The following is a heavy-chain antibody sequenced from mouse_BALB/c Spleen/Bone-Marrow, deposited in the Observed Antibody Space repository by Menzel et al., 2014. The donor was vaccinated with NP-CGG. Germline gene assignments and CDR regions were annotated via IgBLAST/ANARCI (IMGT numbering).Heavy chain of an antibody. CDR1: GYAFTNYL. V-gene: IGHV1-54*01. J-gene: IGHJ2*01. CDR2: INPGSGGT. Sequence: LKESGAELVRPGTSVKVSCKASGYAFTNYLIEWVKQRPGQGLEWIGVINPGSGGTNYNEKFKGKATLTADKSSSTAYMQLSSXTSXXSXVXFXAXHYFDYWGQGTTLTVSS. CDR3: AXHYFDY.